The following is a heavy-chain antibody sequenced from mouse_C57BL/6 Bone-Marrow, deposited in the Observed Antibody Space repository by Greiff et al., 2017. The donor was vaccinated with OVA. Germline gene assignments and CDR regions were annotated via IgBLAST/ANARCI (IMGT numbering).Heavy chain of an antibody. CDR3: ARHSYYYAMDY. Sequence: QVQLKESGAELVKPGASVKISCKASGYAFSSYWMNWVKQRPGKGLEWIGQIYPGDGDTNYNGKFKGKATLTADKSSSTAYMQLSSLTSEDSAVYFCARHSYYYAMDYWGQGTSVTVSS. CDR2: IYPGDGDT. J-gene: IGHJ4*01. CDR1: GYAFSSYW. V-gene: IGHV1-80*01.